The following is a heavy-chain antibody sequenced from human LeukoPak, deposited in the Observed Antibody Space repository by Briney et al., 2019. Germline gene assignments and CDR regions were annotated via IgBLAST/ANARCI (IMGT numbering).Heavy chain of an antibody. D-gene: IGHD4/OR15-4a*01. Sequence: SETLSLTCTVSGGSISSSGSSWGWIRQPPGERLEWIGSIYHSGSTYYNPSLQSRVTISVDTSKNQFSLKLPSVTAADTAVYYCANGASYISPQIDYWGQGTLVTVSS. J-gene: IGHJ4*02. CDR2: IYHSGST. V-gene: IGHV4-39*01. CDR3: ANGASYISPQIDY. CDR1: GGSISSSGSS.